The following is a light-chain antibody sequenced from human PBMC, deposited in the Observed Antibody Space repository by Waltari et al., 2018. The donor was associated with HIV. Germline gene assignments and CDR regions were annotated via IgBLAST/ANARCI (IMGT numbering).Light chain of an antibody. CDR1: SSNIGTNT. CDR3: ATWDDSLSGRV. J-gene: IGLJ3*02. CDR2: TNS. Sequence: QSVLTQPPSASGTPGQRVTISCSGSSSNIGTNTVSWYQQLPGTAPKLLIYTNSQRPSGVPDRFSGSKSGTSASLAISGLQSEDEADYYCATWDDSLSGRVFGGGTKLTVL. V-gene: IGLV1-44*01.